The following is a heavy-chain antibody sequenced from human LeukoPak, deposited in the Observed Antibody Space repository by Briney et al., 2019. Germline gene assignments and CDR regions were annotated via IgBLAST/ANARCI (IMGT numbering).Heavy chain of an antibody. CDR1: GGSISGYY. V-gene: IGHV4-59*01. Sequence: KPSETLSLTCTVSGGSISGYYWSWIRQPPGKGLEWIGYIYYSGSTNYNPSLKSRVTISVDTSKTQFSLKLSSVTAADTAVYYCARGPFRSAFDYWGQGTLVTVSS. CDR3: ARGPFRSAFDY. J-gene: IGHJ4*02. D-gene: IGHD6-19*01. CDR2: IYYSGST.